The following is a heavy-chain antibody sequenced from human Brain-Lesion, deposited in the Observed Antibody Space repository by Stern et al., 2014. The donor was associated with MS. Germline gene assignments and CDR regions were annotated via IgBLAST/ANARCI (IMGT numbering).Heavy chain of an antibody. J-gene: IGHJ6*02. CDR3: ARDCGVGNCAGARGYSYYYGLDV. V-gene: IGHV3-7*01. CDR1: GFSFSSYW. CDR2: IKQAGREK. Sequence: VPLLESGGGLVQPGGSQRLSCAASGFSFSSYWMTWVRQAPGRGPEWVANIKQAGREKYYVASAKGRFTISRDNAKNSLYLQMHSLRDEDTAVYYCARDCGVGNCAGARGYSYYYGLDVWGQGTTVTVSS. D-gene: IGHD2-8*02.